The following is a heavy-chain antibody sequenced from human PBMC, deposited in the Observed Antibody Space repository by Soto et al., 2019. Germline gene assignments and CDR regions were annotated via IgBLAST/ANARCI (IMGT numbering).Heavy chain of an antibody. CDR3: ARVGFWSGYYYFDY. Sequence: SETLSLTCTVSGGSISSYYWSWIRQPPGKGLEWIGYIYYSGSTNYNPSLKSRVTISVDTSKNQFSLKLSSVTAADTAVYYCARVGFWSGYYYFDYWGQGTLVTVSS. V-gene: IGHV4-59*01. J-gene: IGHJ4*02. D-gene: IGHD3-3*01. CDR2: IYYSGST. CDR1: GGSISSYY.